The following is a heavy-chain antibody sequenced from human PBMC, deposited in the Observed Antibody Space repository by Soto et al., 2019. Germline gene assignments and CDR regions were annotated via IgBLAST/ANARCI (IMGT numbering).Heavy chain of an antibody. D-gene: IGHD3-10*01. CDR3: AREAFGVQASWFDP. CDR2: VSASNGKT. J-gene: IGHJ5*02. V-gene: IGHV1-18*04. Sequence: QIQLVQSGSEVRMPGASVKVSCKASGYIFTTYSITWVRQAPGQGLEWMGWVSASNGKTNYAQKFEDRDTMTTDTYTTTAYMELMSLRSDDTAVYYCAREAFGVQASWFDPWGQGTLVTVSS. CDR1: GYIFTTYS.